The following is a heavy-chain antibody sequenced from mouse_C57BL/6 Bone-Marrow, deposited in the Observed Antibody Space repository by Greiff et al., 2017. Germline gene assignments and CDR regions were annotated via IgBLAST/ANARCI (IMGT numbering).Heavy chain of an antibody. J-gene: IGHJ2*01. Sequence: EVQLVESGGDLVKPGGSLKLSCAASGFTFSSYGMSWVRQTPDKRLEWVATISSGGSYTYYPDSVKGRFTISRDNATNTLYLQMSRLKSEDTAMYYGARDGRYGSSYDVDYGGQGTTRTVSS. CDR3: ARDGRYGSSYDVDY. CDR2: ISSGGSYT. V-gene: IGHV5-6*01. D-gene: IGHD1-1*01. CDR1: GFTFSSYG.